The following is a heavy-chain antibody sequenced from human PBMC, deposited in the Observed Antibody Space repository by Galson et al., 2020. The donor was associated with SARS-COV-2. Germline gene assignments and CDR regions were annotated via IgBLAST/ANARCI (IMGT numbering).Heavy chain of an antibody. CDR3: ARGRYYDSSGSVVFDI. J-gene: IGHJ3*02. CDR1: GYTFTGYY. Sequence: GESLKISCKASGYTFTGYYMHWVRQAPGQGHEWMGWIHPNSGGTNYAQQFQGRVTMTRDTSISTAYMELNSLRSEDTAVYYCARGRYYDSSGSVVFDIWGQGTMVTVSS. V-gene: IGHV1-2*02. CDR2: IHPNSGGT. D-gene: IGHD3-22*01.